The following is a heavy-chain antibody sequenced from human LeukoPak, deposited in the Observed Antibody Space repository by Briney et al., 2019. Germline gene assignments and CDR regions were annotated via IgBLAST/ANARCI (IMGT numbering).Heavy chain of an antibody. V-gene: IGHV3-30*03. CDR2: ISYDGSNK. D-gene: IGHD6-13*01. Sequence: GRSLRLSCAASGFTSSSYGMHWVRQAPGKGLEWVAVISYDGSNKYYADSVKGRFTISRDNSKNTLYLQMNSLRAEDTAVYYCARDAEAAAGTTESYYYYGMDVWGQGTTVTVSS. CDR1: GFTSSSYG. J-gene: IGHJ6*02. CDR3: ARDAEAAAGTTESYYYYGMDV.